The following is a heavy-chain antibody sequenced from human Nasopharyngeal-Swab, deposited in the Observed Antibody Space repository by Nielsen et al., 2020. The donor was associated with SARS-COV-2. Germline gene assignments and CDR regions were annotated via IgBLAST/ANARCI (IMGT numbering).Heavy chain of an antibody. V-gene: IGHV3-23*01. D-gene: IGHD6-19*01. J-gene: IGHJ4*02. Sequence: GALRLSCAASGFTFSSYAMSWVRQAPGKGLEWVSAISGSGGSTYYADSVKGRFTISRDNSKNTLYLQMNSLRAEDTAVYYCANLPIAVAGLDYWGQGTLVTVSS. CDR2: ISGSGGST. CDR1: GFTFSSYA. CDR3: ANLPIAVAGLDY.